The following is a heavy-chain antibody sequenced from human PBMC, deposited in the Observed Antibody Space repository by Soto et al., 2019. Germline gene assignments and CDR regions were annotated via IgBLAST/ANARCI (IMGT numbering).Heavy chain of an antibody. CDR2: ISGYNGDT. CDR1: GYTFSRYG. V-gene: IGHV1-18*01. CDR3: AKNGQPPYYYYGMDA. Sequence: QGQLVQSGPEVKKSGASVKVSCKASGYTFSRYGISWVRQAPGQGLEWMGWISGYNGDTKYAQKVQGRVTMTIDTSTYTAYMELRSLTSDDTAIYYCAKNGQPPYYYYGMDAWGQGTTVTVSS. D-gene: IGHD2-8*01. J-gene: IGHJ6*02.